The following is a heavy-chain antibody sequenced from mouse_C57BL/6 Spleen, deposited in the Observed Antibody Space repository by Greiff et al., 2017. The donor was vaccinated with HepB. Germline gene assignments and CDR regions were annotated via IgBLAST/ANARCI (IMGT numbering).Heavy chain of an antibody. D-gene: IGHD2-3*01. V-gene: IGHV1-82*01. CDR1: GYAFSSSW. CDR2: IYPGDGDT. CDR3: AIYDGYYTAAMDY. J-gene: IGHJ4*01. Sequence: VQLQQSGPELVKPGASVKISCKASGYAFSSSWMNWVKQRPGKGLEWIGRIYPGDGDTNYNGKFKGKATLTADKSSSTAYMQLSSLTSEDSAVYCWAIYDGYYTAAMDYWGQGTSVTVSS.